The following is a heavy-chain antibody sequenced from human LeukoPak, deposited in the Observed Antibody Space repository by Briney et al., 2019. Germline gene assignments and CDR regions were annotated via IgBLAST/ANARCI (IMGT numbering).Heavy chain of an antibody. CDR2: IYDSGST. CDR1: GYSISSGYY. V-gene: IGHV4-38-2*01. D-gene: IGHD2-2*02. J-gene: IGHJ5*02. CDR3: ARHIVVVPAAITTSWFDP. Sequence: PSETLSLTCAVSGYSISSGYYCGWIRQPPGKGLEWIGSIYDSGSTYYNPSLKSRVTISVDTSKNQFSLKLSSVTAADTAVYYCARHIVVVPAAITTSWFDPWGQGTLVTVSS.